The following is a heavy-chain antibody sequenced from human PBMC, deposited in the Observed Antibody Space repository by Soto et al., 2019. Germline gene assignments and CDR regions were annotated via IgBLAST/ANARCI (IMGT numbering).Heavy chain of an antibody. Sequence: PGGSLRLSCAASGFTVSSNYMSWVRQAPGKGLEWVSVIYSGGSTYYADSVKGRFTISRDNSKNTLYLQMNSLRAEDTGLYYCVDTFSLAYWGQGILVTVSS. CDR2: IYSGGST. CDR3: VDTFSLAY. CDR1: GFTVSSNY. J-gene: IGHJ4*02. V-gene: IGHV3-53*01.